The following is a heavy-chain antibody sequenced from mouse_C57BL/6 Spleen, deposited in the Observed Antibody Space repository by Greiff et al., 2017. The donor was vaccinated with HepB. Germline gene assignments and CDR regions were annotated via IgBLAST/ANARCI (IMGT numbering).Heavy chain of an antibody. CDR3: TRDGIYYGYGYFDV. V-gene: IGHV5-9-1*02. Sequence: EVQLVESGEGLVKPGGSLKLSCAASGFTFSSYAMSWVRQTPEKRLEWVAYISSGGDYIYYADTVKGRFTISRDNARNTLYLQMSSLKSEDTAMYYCTRDGIYYGYGYFDVWGTGTTVTVSS. D-gene: IGHD2-1*01. J-gene: IGHJ1*03. CDR2: ISSGGDYI. CDR1: GFTFSSYA.